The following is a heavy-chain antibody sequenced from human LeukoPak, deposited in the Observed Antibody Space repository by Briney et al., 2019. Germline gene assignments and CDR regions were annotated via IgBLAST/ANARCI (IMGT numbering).Heavy chain of an antibody. CDR2: IYYSGST. CDR3: ARALYSMTTVTTEYWFDY. Sequence: SQTLSLTCTVSGGSISSGDYYWSWIRQPPGKGLEWIGYIYYSGSTYYNPSLQSRVIISVDTSKNQFSLKLTSVTAADTAVYYCARALYSMTTVTTEYWFDYWGQGTLVAVSS. V-gene: IGHV4-30-4*01. D-gene: IGHD4-17*01. CDR1: GGSISSGDYY. J-gene: IGHJ4*02.